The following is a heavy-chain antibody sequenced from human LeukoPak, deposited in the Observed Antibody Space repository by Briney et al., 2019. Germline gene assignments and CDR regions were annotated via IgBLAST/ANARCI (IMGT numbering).Heavy chain of an antibody. V-gene: IGHV3-7*03. D-gene: IGHD4-17*01. Sequence: GGSLRLSCAASGFTFSSYWMSWVRQAPGKGLEWVANIKQDGSEKYYVDSVKGRFTISRDNAKNSLYLQMNSLRAEDTAVYYCASLYGHGIFDYWGQGTLVTVSS. J-gene: IGHJ4*02. CDR2: IKQDGSEK. CDR1: GFTFSSYW. CDR3: ASLYGHGIFDY.